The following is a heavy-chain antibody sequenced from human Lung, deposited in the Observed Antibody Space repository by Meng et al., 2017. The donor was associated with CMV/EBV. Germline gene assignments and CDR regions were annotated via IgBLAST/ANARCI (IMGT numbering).Heavy chain of an antibody. CDR2: ISPYEGDT. CDR3: ARDLEYCGSTTCYEDCFDP. D-gene: IGHD2-2*01. J-gene: IGHJ5*02. V-gene: IGHV1-18*01. CDR1: YG. Sequence: YGIRWGRQAPGQGIEWVGWISPYEGDTNYARKLQGRVTMTTDTSKTTAYMELRSLRSDDTAVYYCARDLEYCGSTTCYEDCFDPWGQGTLVTVSS.